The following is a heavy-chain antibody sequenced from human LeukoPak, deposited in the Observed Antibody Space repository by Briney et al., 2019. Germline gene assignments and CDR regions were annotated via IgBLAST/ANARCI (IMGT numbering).Heavy chain of an antibody. D-gene: IGHD5-24*01. CDR2: ISYDGTNK. J-gene: IGHJ4*02. CDR3: ARQMATILDGILDY. V-gene: IGHV3-30*04. Sequence: PGGSLRLSCAASGFTFSNYAIHWVRQAPGKGLEWVSVISYDGTNKHYADSVKGRFTISRDNSKNTLYLQMNSLKTEDTALYYCARQMATILDGILDYWGQGTLVTVSS. CDR1: GFTFSNYA.